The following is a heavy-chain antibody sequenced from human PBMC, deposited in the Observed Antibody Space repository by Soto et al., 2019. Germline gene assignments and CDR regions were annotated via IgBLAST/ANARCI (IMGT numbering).Heavy chain of an antibody. CDR2: ISGRGGST. Sequence: PGGSLRLSCAASGFTFSSYAMSWVRQAPGKGLEWVSAISGRGGSTYYADSVKGRFTISRDNSKNTLYLQMNSLRAEDTAVYYCAYPTTYGDYFRLYYFDYWGQGTLVTVSS. CDR3: AYPTTYGDYFRLYYFDY. V-gene: IGHV3-23*01. CDR1: GFTFSSYA. J-gene: IGHJ4*02. D-gene: IGHD4-17*01.